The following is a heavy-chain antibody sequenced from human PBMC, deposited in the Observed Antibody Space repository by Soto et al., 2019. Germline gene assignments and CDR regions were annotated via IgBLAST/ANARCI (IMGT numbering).Heavy chain of an antibody. CDR3: ASTQLSFSMFEVVVDYCYRIAV. J-gene: IGHJ6*02. CDR1: GGTFSSYA. D-gene: IGHD3-3*01. Sequence: GASVKVSCKASGGTFSSYAISWVRQAPGQGLEWMGGIIPIFGTANYAQKFQGRVTITADESTSIAYMELSSLRSEDTAVYYCASTQLSFSMFEVVVDYCYRIAVWGQGTTVTVSS. CDR2: IIPIFGTA. V-gene: IGHV1-69*13.